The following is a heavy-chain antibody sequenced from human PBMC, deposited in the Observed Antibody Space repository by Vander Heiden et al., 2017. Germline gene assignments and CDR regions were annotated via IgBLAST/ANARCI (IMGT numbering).Heavy chain of an antibody. CDR1: GFTFSSYG. Sequence: VQLVESGGGVVQPGRSLRLSCAASGFTFSSYGMHRVRQAPGKGLEWVAVIWYDGSNKYDADSVKGRFTISRDNSKNTLYLQMNSLRAEDTAVYYCARDLLPNSGSYYGPAFDIWGQGTMVTVSS. D-gene: IGHD1-26*01. CDR2: IWYDGSNK. CDR3: ARDLLPNSGSYYGPAFDI. J-gene: IGHJ3*02. V-gene: IGHV3-33*01.